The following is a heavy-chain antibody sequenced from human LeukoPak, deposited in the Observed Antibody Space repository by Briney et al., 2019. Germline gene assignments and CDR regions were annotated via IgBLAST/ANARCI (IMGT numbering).Heavy chain of an antibody. V-gene: IGHV4-59*01. Sequence: SETLSLTCTVSGGSFSSYYWSWIRQPPGKGLEWIGYIYYSGSTNYNPSLKSRVTISVDTSKNQFSLKLRSVTAADTAVYYCAREGIRYGDAFDIWGQGTMFTVSS. CDR2: IYYSGST. J-gene: IGHJ3*02. D-gene: IGHD1-14*01. CDR3: AREGIRYGDAFDI. CDR1: GGSFSSYY.